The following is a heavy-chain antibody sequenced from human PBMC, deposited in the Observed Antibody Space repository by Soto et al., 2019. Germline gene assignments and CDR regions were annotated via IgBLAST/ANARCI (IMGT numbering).Heavy chain of an antibody. Sequence: SSETLSLTCAVSGGSISSGGYSWSWIRQPPGKGLEWIGYIYHSGSTYYNPSLKSRVTISVDRSKNQFSLKLSSVTAAETAVYYCASSLAYCGGDCYTNFDYWGQGTLVTVSS. CDR1: GGSISSGGYS. J-gene: IGHJ4*02. D-gene: IGHD2-21*02. CDR2: IYHSGST. V-gene: IGHV4-30-2*01. CDR3: ASSLAYCGGDCYTNFDY.